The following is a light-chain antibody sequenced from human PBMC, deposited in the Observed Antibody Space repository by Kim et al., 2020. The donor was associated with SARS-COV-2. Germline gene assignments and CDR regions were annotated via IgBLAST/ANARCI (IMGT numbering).Light chain of an antibody. V-gene: IGKV1-27*01. CDR1: QGISNY. Sequence: SASVGDGVTISFRARQGISNYLAWYQQKPGQAPKLLIYAASALQFGVSSRFNGSGSGTDFTLTISDLQPEDVATYYCQKYNTAPWTFGHGTKLEI. CDR2: AAS. CDR3: QKYNTAPWT. J-gene: IGKJ1*01.